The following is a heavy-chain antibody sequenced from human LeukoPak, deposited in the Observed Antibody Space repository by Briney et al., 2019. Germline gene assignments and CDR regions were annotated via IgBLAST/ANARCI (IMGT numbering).Heavy chain of an antibody. V-gene: IGHV1-24*01. Sequence: ASVKVSCKVSGYTLTELSMHWVRQAPGKGLEWMGDFDPEDGETIYAQKFQGRVTITEDTSTDTAYMELSSLRSEDTAVYYCATGGKGAFDIWGQGTMVTVSS. J-gene: IGHJ3*02. CDR1: GYTLTELS. D-gene: IGHD4-23*01. CDR2: FDPEDGET. CDR3: ATGGKGAFDI.